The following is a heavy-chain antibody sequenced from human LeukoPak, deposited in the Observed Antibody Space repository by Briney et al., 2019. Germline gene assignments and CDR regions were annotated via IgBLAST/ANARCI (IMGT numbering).Heavy chain of an antibody. V-gene: IGHV3-13*01. J-gene: IGHJ5*02. CDR1: GFTFSSYD. CDR2: IDTAGDT. CDR3: ARGKYYYDSSGYLAP. Sequence: GGSLRLSCAASGFTFSSYDMRWVRQATGKGLEWVSAIDTAGDTYYPGSVKGRFTISRENAKNSLYLQMNSLRAGDTAVYYCARGKYYYDSSGYLAPWGQGTLVTVSS. D-gene: IGHD3-22*01.